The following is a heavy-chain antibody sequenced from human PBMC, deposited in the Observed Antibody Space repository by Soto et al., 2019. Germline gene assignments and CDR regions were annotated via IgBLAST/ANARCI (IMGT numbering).Heavy chain of an antibody. CDR3: ATRDDAATFHY. J-gene: IGHJ4*02. Sequence: EVQLVESGGGLVKPGGSLRLSCAASGFTFSTYTMNWVRQAPGKGLEWVSSISSSSSYIYYADSVKGRFTISRDNAKNSLYLQMYSLRAEDTAVYYCATRDDAATFHYWGQGTLVTVSS. D-gene: IGHD3-16*01. V-gene: IGHV3-21*01. CDR2: ISSSSSYI. CDR1: GFTFSTYT.